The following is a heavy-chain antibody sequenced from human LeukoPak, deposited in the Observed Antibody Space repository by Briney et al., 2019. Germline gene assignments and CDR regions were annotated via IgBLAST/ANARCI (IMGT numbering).Heavy chain of an antibody. CDR1: GGSISSGSYH. CDR2: IYTSGST. CDR3: ARDRSGYSSSWYRGYYYYYYMDV. J-gene: IGHJ6*03. V-gene: IGHV4-61*02. Sequence: KPSETLSLTCTVSGGSISSGSYHWSWIRQPAGKGLEWIGRIYTSGSTNYNPSLKSRVTISVDTSKNQFSLKLSSVTAADTAVYYCARDRSGYSSSWYRGYYYYYYMDVWGKGTTVTISS. D-gene: IGHD6-13*01.